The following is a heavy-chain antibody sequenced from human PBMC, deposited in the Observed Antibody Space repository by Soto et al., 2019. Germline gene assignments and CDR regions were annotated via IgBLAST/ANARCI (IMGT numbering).Heavy chain of an antibody. J-gene: IGHJ6*02. CDR2: ISYDGNNK. V-gene: IGHV3-30-3*01. D-gene: IGHD2-15*01. CDR3: ARAGCDGGSCYTRVGLRYGTDV. CDR1: GFTFSSYA. Sequence: QVQLVESGGGVVQPGRSQRLSCAASGFTFSSYAMYWVRQAPGKGLEWVAVISYDGNNKYYADSVKGRFTISRDNSKNTLYLQMNRLRAEDTAVYYCARAGCDGGSCYTRVGLRYGTDVWGQGTTVTVSS.